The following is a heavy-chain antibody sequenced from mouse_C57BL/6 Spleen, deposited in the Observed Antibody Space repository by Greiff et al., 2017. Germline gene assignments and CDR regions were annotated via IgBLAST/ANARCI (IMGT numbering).Heavy chain of an antibody. CDR3: TRHYYGSSYGGY. Sequence: VQLQQSGAELVRPGASVKLSCTASGFNIKDYYMHWVKQRPEQGLEWIGRIDPEDGDTEYAPKFQGKATMTADTSSNTAYLQLSSLTSEDTAVYYCTRHYYGSSYGGYWGQGTTLTVSS. V-gene: IGHV14-1*01. D-gene: IGHD1-1*01. J-gene: IGHJ2*01. CDR1: GFNIKDYY. CDR2: IDPEDGDT.